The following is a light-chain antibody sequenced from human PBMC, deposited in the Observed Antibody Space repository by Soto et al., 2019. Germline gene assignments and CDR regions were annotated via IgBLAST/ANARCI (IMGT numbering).Light chain of an antibody. CDR2: EVS. CDR1: SSDVGGYNY. V-gene: IGLV2-8*01. Sequence: QSALTQPPSASGSPGQSVTISCTGTSSDVGGYNYVSWYQQHPGKAPKLMIYEVSKRPSVVPDRFSGSKSGNTASLTVSGLQAEDEADYYYSSYAGSNKVVFGGGTKLTVL. J-gene: IGLJ2*01. CDR3: SSYAGSNKVV.